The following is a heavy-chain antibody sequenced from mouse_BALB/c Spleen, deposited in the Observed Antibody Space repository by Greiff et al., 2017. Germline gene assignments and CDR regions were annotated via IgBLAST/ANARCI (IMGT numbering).Heavy chain of an antibody. Sequence: LQQAGAEPLKPGASVQLSFTASGFHNKNTYMHWVKQRPEQGLEGIGRIDPANGNTKYDPKFQGKATITADTSSNTAYLQLSSLTSEDTAVYYCARGLSDYWGQGTTLTVSS. CDR2: IDPANGNT. CDR1: GFHNKNTY. D-gene: IGHD3-1*01. V-gene: IGHV14-3*02. CDR3: ARGLSDY. J-gene: IGHJ2*01.